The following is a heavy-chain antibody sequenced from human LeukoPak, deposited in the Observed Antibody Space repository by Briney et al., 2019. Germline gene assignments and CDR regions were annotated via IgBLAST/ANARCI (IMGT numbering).Heavy chain of an antibody. CDR1: GGSFSGYY. CDR3: ARVVWFREYYIDY. V-gene: IGHV4-34*01. Sequence: TSETLSLTCAVYGGSFSGYYWSWIRQPPGKGLEWIGEINHSGSTNYNPSLKSRVTISVDPSKNQFSLELSSVTAAGTAVYYFARVVWFREYYIDYWGQGTLGT. D-gene: IGHD3-10*01. J-gene: IGHJ4*02. CDR2: INHSGST.